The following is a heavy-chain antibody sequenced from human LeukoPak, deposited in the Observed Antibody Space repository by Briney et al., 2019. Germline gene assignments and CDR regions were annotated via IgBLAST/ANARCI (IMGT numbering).Heavy chain of an antibody. J-gene: IGHJ5*02. CDR3: ARDVYYDSSAQEWFDP. CDR2: ISGSSSYI. Sequence: GGSLRHSCAASGFTFSSYSMNWVRQAPGKGLEWVSSISGSSSYIYYADSVKGRFTISRDNAKNSLYLQMNSLRAEDTAVYYCARDVYYDSSAQEWFDPWGQGTLVTVSS. CDR1: GFTFSSYS. D-gene: IGHD3-22*01. V-gene: IGHV3-21*01.